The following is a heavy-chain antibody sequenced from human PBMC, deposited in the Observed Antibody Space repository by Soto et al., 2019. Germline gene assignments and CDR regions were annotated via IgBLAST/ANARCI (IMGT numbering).Heavy chain of an antibody. V-gene: IGHV1-69*06. CDR3: ARERYYYDSSGYFYGYYFDY. D-gene: IGHD3-22*01. J-gene: IGHJ4*02. CDR2: IIPIFGTA. CDR1: GGTFSSYA. Sequence: QVQLVQSGAEVQKPGSSVKVSCKASGGTFSSYAISWVRQAPGQGLEWMGGIIPIFGTANYAQKFQGRVTITADKSTSTAYMELSSLRSEDTAVYYCARERYYYDSSGYFYGYYFDYWGQGTLVTVSS.